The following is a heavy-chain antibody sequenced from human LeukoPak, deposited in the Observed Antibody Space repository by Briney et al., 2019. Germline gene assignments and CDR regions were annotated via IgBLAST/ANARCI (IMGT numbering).Heavy chain of an antibody. Sequence: GGCLRLSCVVSGFTFSISAMTCVREAPGEGLECGLGISISGGTTYYADSVEGRFHISKDNSKNTLYLQINSLRAEDTAVYYCAKEEIPNDYWGRGTLVTVSS. CDR1: GFTFSISA. CDR3: AKEEIPNDY. CDR2: ISISGGTT. D-gene: IGHD2-2*02. V-gene: IGHV3-23*01. J-gene: IGHJ4*02.